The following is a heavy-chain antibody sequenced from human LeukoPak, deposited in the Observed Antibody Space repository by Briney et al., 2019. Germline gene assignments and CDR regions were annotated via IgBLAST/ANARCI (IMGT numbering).Heavy chain of an antibody. D-gene: IGHD2-2*01. CDR2: IKQDGSEK. CDR3: ARGGVVPAANPKYFDY. J-gene: IGHJ4*02. V-gene: IGHV3-7*01. CDR1: GFTFSSYW. Sequence: GGSLRLSCAASGFTFSSYWMSWVRQAPGKGLEWVANIKQDGSEKYCVDSVKGRFTISRDNAKNSLYLQMNSLRAEDTAVYYCARGGVVPAANPKYFDYWGQGTLVTVSS.